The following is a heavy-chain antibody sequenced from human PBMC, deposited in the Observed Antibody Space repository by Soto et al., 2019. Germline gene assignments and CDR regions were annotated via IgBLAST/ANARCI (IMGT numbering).Heavy chain of an antibody. J-gene: IGHJ6*02. V-gene: IGHV3-21*01. D-gene: IGHD2-2*01. CDR3: AREEYQLLWGRYYYYGMDV. Sequence: GGSLRLSCAASGFTFSSYSMNWVRQAPGKGLEWVSSISSSSYIYYADSVKGRFTISRDNAKNSLYLQMNSLRAEDTAVYYCAREEYQLLWGRYYYYGMDVWGQGTTVTVSS. CDR2: ISSSSYI. CDR1: GFTFSSYS.